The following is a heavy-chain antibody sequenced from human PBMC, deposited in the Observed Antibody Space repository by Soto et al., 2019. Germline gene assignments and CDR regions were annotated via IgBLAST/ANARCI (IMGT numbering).Heavy chain of an antibody. CDR3: ARVLAGPNWFDP. V-gene: IGHV4-38-2*01. Sequence: TLSLTCAVSGYSISSGYYWGWIRQPPGKGLEWIGSIYHSGSTYYNPSLKSRVAISVDTSKNQFSLKLSSVTAADTAVYYCARVLAGPNWFDPWGQGTLVTVS. CDR2: IYHSGST. J-gene: IGHJ5*02. CDR1: GYSISSGYY.